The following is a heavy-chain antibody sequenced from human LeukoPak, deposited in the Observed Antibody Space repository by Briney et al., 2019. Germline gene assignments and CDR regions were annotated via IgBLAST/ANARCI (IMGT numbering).Heavy chain of an antibody. V-gene: IGHV3-23*01. CDR1: GFTFSTYA. J-gene: IGHJ4*02. Sequence: GGSLRLSCAASGFTFSTYAVNWVRQAPGKGLEWVSAISGSGGSTYYADSVKGRFTISRDNSKNTLYLQMSSLRAEDTAVYYCAKDRGRYYDSSGYYWGYYFDSWGQGILVTVST. CDR3: AKDRGRYYDSSGYYWGYYFDS. CDR2: ISGSGGST. D-gene: IGHD3-22*01.